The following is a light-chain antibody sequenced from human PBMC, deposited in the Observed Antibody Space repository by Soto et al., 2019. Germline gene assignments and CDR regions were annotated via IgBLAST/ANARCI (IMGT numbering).Light chain of an antibody. Sequence: QSALTQPASVSGSPGQSITISCTGTSSDVGGYNYVSWYQQHPGQAPKLMIYDVSNRPSGVSNRFSGSKSGNTASLTISGLQAEDEADYYCSSYTSSFYVFGTGTKVTVL. V-gene: IGLV2-14*01. J-gene: IGLJ1*01. CDR2: DVS. CDR1: SSDVGGYNY. CDR3: SSYTSSFYV.